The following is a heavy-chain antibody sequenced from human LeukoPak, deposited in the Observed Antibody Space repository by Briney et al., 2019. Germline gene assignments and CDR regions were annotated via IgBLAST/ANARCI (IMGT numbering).Heavy chain of an antibody. D-gene: IGHD3-22*01. CDR1: GFTFSSYA. CDR3: ARVVDYYDSSGPLDY. V-gene: IGHV3-30*04. CDR2: ISYDGSNK. Sequence: GGSLRLSCAASGFTFSSYAMHWVRQAPGKGLEGVAVISYDGSNKYYADSVKGRFTISRDNSKNTLYLQMNSLRAEDTAVYYCARVVDYYDSSGPLDYWGQGTLVTVSS. J-gene: IGHJ4*02.